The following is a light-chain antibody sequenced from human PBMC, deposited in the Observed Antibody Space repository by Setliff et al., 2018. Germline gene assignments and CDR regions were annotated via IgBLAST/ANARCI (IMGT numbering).Light chain of an antibody. V-gene: IGLV2-14*01. CDR2: EVS. CDR3: SSYTTSTFWV. CDR1: SSDIGSTKY. J-gene: IGLJ3*02. Sequence: QSVLTQPASASGSPGQSITISCTGTSSDIGSTKYVSWYQQHPAKAPKLMIYEVSNRPSGVSNRFSGSKSGNTASLTISGLQAEDEADYYCSSYTTSTFWVFGGGTKVTV.